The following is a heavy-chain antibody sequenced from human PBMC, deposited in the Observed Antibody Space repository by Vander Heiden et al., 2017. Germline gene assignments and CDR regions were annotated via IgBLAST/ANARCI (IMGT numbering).Heavy chain of an antibody. D-gene: IGHD3-10*01. CDR1: GFTFSGSA. Sequence: EVQLVESGGGLVQPGGSLKLSCAASGFTFSGSAVHWVRQASGKGLEWVGRIRSKAYSYATAYAASLKGRFTISRDDSKNTAYLQMNSLKTEDTAVYYCTRPGLADGSGSYSFDYWGQGTLVTVSS. J-gene: IGHJ4*02. CDR3: TRPGLADGSGSYSFDY. V-gene: IGHV3-73*01. CDR2: IRSKAYSYAT.